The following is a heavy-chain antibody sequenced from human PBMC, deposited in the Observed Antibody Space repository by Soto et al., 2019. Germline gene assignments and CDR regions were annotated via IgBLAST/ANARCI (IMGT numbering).Heavy chain of an antibody. Sequence: GGLRLSCSASGFTFSGYAMHWVRQAPGKGLDYVSAISNNGGNTYYADSVNGRFTISRDNSKNTLYLQMSSLRVEDTAVYYCVKALSARYTSTRSFDIWGQGTMVTVSS. D-gene: IGHD2-2*02. CDR3: VKALSARYTSTRSFDI. CDR2: ISNNGGNT. V-gene: IGHV3-64D*06. J-gene: IGHJ3*02. CDR1: GFTFSGYA.